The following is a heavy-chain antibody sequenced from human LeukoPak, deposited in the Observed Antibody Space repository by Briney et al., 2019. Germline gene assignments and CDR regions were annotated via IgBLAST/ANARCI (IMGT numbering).Heavy chain of an antibody. Sequence: GGSLRLSCAASGFTFSSYGMNWVRQAPGKGLEWVSFISSGSSSIYYADSVKGRFTISRDNAKNSLYPQMNSLRAEDTAVYYCARVEGADSSGYYYQGAFDIWGQGTMVTVSS. D-gene: IGHD3-22*01. CDR2: ISSGSSSI. J-gene: IGHJ3*02. CDR1: GFTFSSYG. CDR3: ARVEGADSSGYYYQGAFDI. V-gene: IGHV3-48*01.